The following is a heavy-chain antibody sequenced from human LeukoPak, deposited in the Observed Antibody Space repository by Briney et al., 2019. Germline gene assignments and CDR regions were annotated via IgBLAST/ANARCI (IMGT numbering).Heavy chain of an antibody. D-gene: IGHD3-22*01. CDR3: AEGVYYYDSSGHDY. V-gene: IGHV3-33*06. CDR1: GFTFSSYG. Sequence: GGSLRLSCAASGFTFSSYGMHWVRQAPGKGLEWVAVIWYDGSNKYYADSVKGRFTISRDNSKNTLYLQMNSLRAEDTAVYYCAEGVYYYDSSGHDYWGQGTLVTVPS. J-gene: IGHJ4*02. CDR2: IWYDGSNK.